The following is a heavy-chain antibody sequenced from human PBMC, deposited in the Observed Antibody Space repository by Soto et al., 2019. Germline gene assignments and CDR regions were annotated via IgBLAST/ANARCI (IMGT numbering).Heavy chain of an antibody. D-gene: IGHD3-22*01. Sequence: QVQLVQSGAEVKKPGASVKVSCEASGYTFTSYDINWVRQATGQGLEWMGWMNPKSGNTGYAQKFQGRVTMTRNISISTAYMELSSLRSEDTAVYYCAPITSGYGWFDPWGQGTLVTVSS. CDR1: GYTFTSYD. CDR2: MNPKSGNT. J-gene: IGHJ5*02. V-gene: IGHV1-8*01. CDR3: APITSGYGWFDP.